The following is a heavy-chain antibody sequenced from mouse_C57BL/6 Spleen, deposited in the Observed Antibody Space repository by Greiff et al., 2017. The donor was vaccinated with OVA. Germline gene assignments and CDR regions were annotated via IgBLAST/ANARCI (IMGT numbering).Heavy chain of an antibody. J-gene: IGHJ1*03. CDR2: IRSKSSNYAT. D-gene: IGHD2-3*01. Sequence: EVMLVESGGGLVQPKGSLKLSCAASGFTFNTYAMHWVRQAPGKGLEWVARIRSKSSNYATYYADSVKDRFTISRDDSQSMLYLQMNNLKTENTATYYCVRAHDGYYVYWYCDVWGTGTTVTVSS. CDR1: GFTFNTYA. V-gene: IGHV10-3*01. CDR3: VRAHDGYYVYWYCDV.